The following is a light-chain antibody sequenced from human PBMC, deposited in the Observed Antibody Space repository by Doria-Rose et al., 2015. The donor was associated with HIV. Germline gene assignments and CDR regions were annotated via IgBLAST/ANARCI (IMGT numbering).Light chain of an antibody. V-gene: IGKV4-1*01. J-gene: IGKJ3*01. Sequence: DIQMTQSPESLGMSLGERATLNCKSNQSLLYTSKNYLAWYQQKPGQPPKLLIYWASTRQSGVTARFSGSGSGTDFTLTISSLEAEGVAVYYCQQYYDTPSFGPGTTVDIK. CDR3: QQYYDTPS. CDR2: WAS. CDR1: QSLLYTSKNY.